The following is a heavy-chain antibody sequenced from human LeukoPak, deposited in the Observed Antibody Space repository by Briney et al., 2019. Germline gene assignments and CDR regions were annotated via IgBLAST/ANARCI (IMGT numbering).Heavy chain of an antibody. CDR1: GYTFTSYG. CDR3: AREVAVARSVFDY. Sequence: GASVKVSCKASGYTFTSYGISWVRQAPGQGLEWMGRISAYNGNTNYAQKLQGRVTMTTDTSTSTAYMELSSLRSEDTAVYYCAREVAVARSVFDYWGQGTLVTVSS. V-gene: IGHV1-18*01. D-gene: IGHD6-19*01. J-gene: IGHJ4*02. CDR2: ISAYNGNT.